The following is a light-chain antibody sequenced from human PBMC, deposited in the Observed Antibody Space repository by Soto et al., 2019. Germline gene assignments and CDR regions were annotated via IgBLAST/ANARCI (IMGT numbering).Light chain of an antibody. J-gene: IGKJ1*01. Sequence: DIHMTQSPSSLSASVGDRVAITCQASHAINTYLNWYQQKPGQAPKLLIYDVSSLESGVPSRFSGSGSGTDFTLTISSLQPEDFATYYCQQSYSTPPTFGQGTKVDI. CDR3: QQSYSTPPT. CDR1: HAINTY. CDR2: DVS. V-gene: IGKV1-39*01.